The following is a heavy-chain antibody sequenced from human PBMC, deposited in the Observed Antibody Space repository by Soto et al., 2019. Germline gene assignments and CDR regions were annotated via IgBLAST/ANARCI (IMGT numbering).Heavy chain of an antibody. V-gene: IGHV1-58*01. J-gene: IGHJ6*02. CDR2: IVVGSGNT. Sequence: SVKVSCKASGFTFTSSAVQWVRQARGQRLEWIGWIVVGSGNTNYAQKFQERVTITRDMSTSTAYMELSSLRSEDTAGYYCAALGYCSSTSCYRVGAYYYYGMDVWGQGTTVTVSS. CDR3: AALGYCSSTSCYRVGAYYYYGMDV. CDR1: GFTFTSSA. D-gene: IGHD2-2*01.